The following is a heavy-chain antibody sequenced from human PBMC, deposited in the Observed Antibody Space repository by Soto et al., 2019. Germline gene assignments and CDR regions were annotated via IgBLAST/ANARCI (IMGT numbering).Heavy chain of an antibody. CDR2: IYTSWST. V-gene: IGHV4-4*07. CDR1: GGSISSYY. D-gene: IGHD6-13*01. J-gene: IGHJ6*02. Sequence: SETLFLTCTVSGGSISSYYWSWIRQPAGKGLEWIGRIYTSWSTNYNPSLKSRVTMSVDTSKNQFSLKLSSVTAADTAVYYCARVGGSSSWYYYYGMDVWGQGTTVTVSS. CDR3: ARVGGSSSWYYYYGMDV.